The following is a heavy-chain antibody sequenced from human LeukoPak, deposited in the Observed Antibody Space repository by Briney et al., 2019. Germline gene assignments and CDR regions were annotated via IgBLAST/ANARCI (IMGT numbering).Heavy chain of an antibody. Sequence: SQTLSLTCPISGDSVSSNSAAWNWIRQSPSRGLEWLGRTYYRSKWYNDYAVSVKSRITINPDRSKNQFSLQLNSVTPEDTAVYYCARGIAVAGTRWFDPWGQGTLVTVSS. CDR3: ARGIAVAGTRWFDP. CDR2: TYYRSKWYN. D-gene: IGHD6-19*01. J-gene: IGHJ5*02. CDR1: GDSVSSNSAA. V-gene: IGHV6-1*01.